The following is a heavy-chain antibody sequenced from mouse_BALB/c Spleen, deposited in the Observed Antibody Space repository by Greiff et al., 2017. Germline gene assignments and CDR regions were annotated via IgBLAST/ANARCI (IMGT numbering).Heavy chain of an antibody. D-gene: IGHD2-1*01. Sequence: VQLQESGPGLVKPSQSLSLTCSVTGYSITSGYYWNWIRQFPGNKLEWMGYISYDGSNNYNPSLKNRISITRDTSKNQFFLKLNSVTTEDTATYYCAREDYGNYGYFDYWGQGTTLTVSS. CDR1: GYSITSGYY. CDR2: ISYDGSN. V-gene: IGHV3-6*02. CDR3: AREDYGNYGYFDY. J-gene: IGHJ2*01.